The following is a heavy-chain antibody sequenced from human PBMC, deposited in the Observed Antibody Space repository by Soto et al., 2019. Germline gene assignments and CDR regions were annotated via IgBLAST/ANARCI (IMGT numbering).Heavy chain of an antibody. J-gene: IGHJ3*02. CDR1: GYTFTSYG. CDR3: ARDHFIYYDSSGYESMEDAFDI. D-gene: IGHD3-22*01. V-gene: IGHV1-18*01. Sequence: ASVKVSCKASGYTFTSYGISWVRQAPGQGLEWMGWISAYNGNTNYAQKLQGRVTMTTDTSTSTAYMELRSLRSDDTAVYYCARDHFIYYDSSGYESMEDAFDIWGQGTMVTVSS. CDR2: ISAYNGNT.